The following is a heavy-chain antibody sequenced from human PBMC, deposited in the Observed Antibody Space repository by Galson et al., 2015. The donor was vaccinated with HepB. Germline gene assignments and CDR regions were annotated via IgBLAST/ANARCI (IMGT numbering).Heavy chain of an antibody. CDR2: ISSSSSYT. D-gene: IGHD3-22*01. CDR1: GFTFSDYY. V-gene: IGHV3-11*05. Sequence: SLRLSCAASGFTFSDYYMSWIRQAPGKGLEWVSYISSSSSYTNYADSVKGRFTISRDNAKNSLYLQMNSLRAEDTAVYYCARDRSYYDSSGFPYYYYGMDVWGQGTTVTVSS. CDR3: ARDRSYYDSSGFPYYYYGMDV. J-gene: IGHJ6*02.